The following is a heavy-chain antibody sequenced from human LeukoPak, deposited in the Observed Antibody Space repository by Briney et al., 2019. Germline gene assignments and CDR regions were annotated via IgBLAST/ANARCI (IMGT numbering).Heavy chain of an antibody. CDR3: AKTAPLYDSSGYYRDY. V-gene: IGHV3-30*18. Sequence: GGSLRLSCAASGFAFSGYGMHWVRQAPGKGLEWVAFISYDGNNKYYADSVKGRFTISRDNSKNTLYLQMNSLRAEDTAVYYCAKTAPLYDSSGYYRDYWGQGTLVTVSS. J-gene: IGHJ4*02. CDR2: ISYDGNNK. D-gene: IGHD3-22*01. CDR1: GFAFSGYG.